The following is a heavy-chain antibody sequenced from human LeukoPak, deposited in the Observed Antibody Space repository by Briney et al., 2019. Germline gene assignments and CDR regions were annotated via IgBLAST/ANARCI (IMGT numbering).Heavy chain of an antibody. Sequence: GGSLRLSCAASGFTFSNYAMSWVRQAPGKGLEWVSSITGNALNTYEADFIKGRFTISRDDSKNTLYLHLGSLRVEDTAVYYCAKLQDFYDNSGYSYFDNWGQGTLVTVSS. J-gene: IGHJ4*02. CDR3: AKLQDFYDNSGYSYFDN. V-gene: IGHV3-23*01. D-gene: IGHD3-22*01. CDR1: GFTFSNYA. CDR2: ITGNALNT.